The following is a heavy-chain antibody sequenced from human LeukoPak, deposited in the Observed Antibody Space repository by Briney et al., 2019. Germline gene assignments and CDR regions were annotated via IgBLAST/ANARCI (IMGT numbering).Heavy chain of an antibody. J-gene: IGHJ4*02. D-gene: IGHD3-3*01. CDR3: ARGPYYDFWSGLLSGGFDY. V-gene: IGHV1-8*01. CDR1: GYTFTSYD. Sequence: GASVKVSCKASGYTFTSYDINWVRQATGQGLEWMGWMNPNSGNTGYAQKFQGRVTMTRNTSISTTYMELSSLRSEDTAVYYCARGPYYDFWSGLLSGGFDYWGQGTLVTVSS. CDR2: MNPNSGNT.